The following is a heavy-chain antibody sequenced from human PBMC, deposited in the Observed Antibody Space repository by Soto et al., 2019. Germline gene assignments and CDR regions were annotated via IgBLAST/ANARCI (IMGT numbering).Heavy chain of an antibody. V-gene: IGHV3-23*01. CDR1: GFTFINYA. J-gene: IGHJ4*02. CDR3: AKDTYSSSWYF. D-gene: IGHD6-13*01. Sequence: VGSLRLSCAVSGFTFINYAMTWVRQAPGKGLEWVSSISNRGSDTYHVDSVKGRFTISRDNSKNTLYLQMNSLRAEDTAVYYCAKDTYSSSWYFWGQGTLVTVSS. CDR2: ISNRGSDT.